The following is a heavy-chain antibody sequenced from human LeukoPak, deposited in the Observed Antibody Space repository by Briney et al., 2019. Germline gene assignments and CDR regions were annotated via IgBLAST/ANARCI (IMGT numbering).Heavy chain of an antibody. Sequence: ASVKVSCKASGYTFTGYYMHWVRQAPGQGLEWMGWINPNSGGTNYAQKFQGRVTMTRDTSISTAYMELSRLRSDDTAVYYCARTATVDTAMVPTFDYWGQGTLVTVSS. CDR2: INPNSGGT. V-gene: IGHV1-2*02. J-gene: IGHJ4*02. CDR3: ARTATVDTAMVPTFDY. CDR1: GYTFTGYY. D-gene: IGHD5-18*01.